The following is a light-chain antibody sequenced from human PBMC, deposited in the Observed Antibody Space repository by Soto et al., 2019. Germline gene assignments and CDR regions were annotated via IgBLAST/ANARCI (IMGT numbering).Light chain of an antibody. CDR1: QSIRSW. CDR2: DAS. CDR3: QHNNGYSWT. Sequence: DIQMTQSPSTRSASVGDRVTITCRASQSIRSWLAWYQQKPGKAPKVLIYDASSLESGVPSRFSGSGSGTEFTLTISSLQPDDFATYYCQHNNGYSWTFGQGTKVDIK. J-gene: IGKJ1*01. V-gene: IGKV1-5*01.